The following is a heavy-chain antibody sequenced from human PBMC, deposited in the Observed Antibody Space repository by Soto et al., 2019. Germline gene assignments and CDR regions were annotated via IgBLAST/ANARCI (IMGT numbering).Heavy chain of an antibody. CDR2: ISYDGSNK. V-gene: IGHV3-30*18. D-gene: IGHD5-18*01. Sequence: RLSCAASGFTFRRYGMHWVRQAPGKGLEWVAVISYDGSNKYYADSVKGRFTISRDNSRDTLYLQMNSLRTEDTAVYYCAKELSHSYGYTRYYFYGMDVWGPGTTVTVSS. J-gene: IGHJ6*02. CDR1: GFTFRRYG. CDR3: AKELSHSYGYTRYYFYGMDV.